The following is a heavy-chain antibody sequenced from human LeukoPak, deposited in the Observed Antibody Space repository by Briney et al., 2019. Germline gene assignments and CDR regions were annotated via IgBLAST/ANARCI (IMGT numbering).Heavy chain of an antibody. D-gene: IGHD6-13*01. CDR3: ARVHSSWYVNWFDP. V-gene: IGHV4-59*01. CDR1: GGSISSYY. Sequence: SETLSLTCTASGGSISSYYWSWIRQPPGKGLEWIGYIYYSGSTNYNPSLKSRVTISVDTSKNQFSLKLSSVTAADTAVYYCARVHSSWYVNWFDPWGQGTLVTVSS. CDR2: IYYSGST. J-gene: IGHJ5*02.